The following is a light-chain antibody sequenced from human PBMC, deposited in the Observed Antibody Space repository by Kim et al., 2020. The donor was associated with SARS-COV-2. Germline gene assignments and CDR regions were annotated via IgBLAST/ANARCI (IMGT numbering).Light chain of an antibody. CDR3: QQYNNWPPNT. CDR2: GVS. Sequence: ETMMTQSPATLSVSPGERATLSCRSSQSISNNLAWYQQKPGQAPRLLIYGVSTRATDIPARFSGRGSGTDFTLTISSLQSEDFAVYYCQQYNNWPPNTFGQGTKLEI. V-gene: IGKV3-15*01. J-gene: IGKJ2*01. CDR1: QSISNN.